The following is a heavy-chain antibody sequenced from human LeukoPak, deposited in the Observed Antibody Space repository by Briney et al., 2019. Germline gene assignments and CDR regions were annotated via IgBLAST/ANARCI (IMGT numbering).Heavy chain of an antibody. CDR2: ISYDGSNE. CDR3: AKVRWGSDNALDS. J-gene: IGHJ4*02. D-gene: IGHD3-16*01. CDR1: GFTFSSYV. Sequence: GGSLRLSFAAPGFTFSSYVMTGFRQAPGKGLEWVAIISYDGSNEYYADSVKGRFTISRDNSMNTLYLQMNSLRAEDTAVYYCAKVRWGSDNALDSWGQGTLVTGSS. V-gene: IGHV3-30*04.